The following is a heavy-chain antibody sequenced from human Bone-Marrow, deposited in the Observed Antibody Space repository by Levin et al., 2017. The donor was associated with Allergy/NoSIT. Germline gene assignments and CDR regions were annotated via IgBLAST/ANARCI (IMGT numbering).Heavy chain of an antibody. CDR2: ISSGGTTI. Sequence: PGGSLRLSCAAAGFTFSDYYMSWIRQAPGQGLEWISFISSGGTTIHYADSVKGRFTMSRDNVNNSMSLEMKSLRAEDTAVYYCAREVWLGTFDYWSQGTLVTVSS. V-gene: IGHV3-11*01. CDR3: AREVWLGTFDY. D-gene: IGHD6-19*01. CDR1: GFTFSDYY. J-gene: IGHJ4*02.